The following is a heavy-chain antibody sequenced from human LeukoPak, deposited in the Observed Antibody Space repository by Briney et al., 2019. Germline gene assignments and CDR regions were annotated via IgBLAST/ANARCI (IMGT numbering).Heavy chain of an antibody. CDR2: IIAIFGTA. V-gene: IGHV1-69*13. D-gene: IGHD2-21*01. CDR1: GVTFSSSA. CDR3: ARAPNCGGDCDY. J-gene: IGHJ4*02. Sequence: SVQVSSKASGVTFSSSAISWERQATGQGLEWMGGIIAIFGTANYAQKFQGRVTITADESTSTAYMELSSPRSEDTAVYCCARAPNCGGDCDYWGQGTLVTVSS.